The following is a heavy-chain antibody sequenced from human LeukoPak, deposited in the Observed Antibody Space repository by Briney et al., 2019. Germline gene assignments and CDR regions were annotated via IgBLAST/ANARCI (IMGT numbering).Heavy chain of an antibody. CDR2: IIPILGIA. J-gene: IGHJ4*02. CDR1: GGAFSSYA. Sequence: SVKVSCKASGGAFSSYAISWVRQAPGQGLEWMGRIIPILGIANYAQNFQGRATITADKSTSTAYMELSSLRSEDTAVYYCARAGIAVWGNQPEFDYWGQGTLVTVSS. V-gene: IGHV1-69*04. CDR3: ARAGIAVWGNQPEFDY. D-gene: IGHD6-19*01.